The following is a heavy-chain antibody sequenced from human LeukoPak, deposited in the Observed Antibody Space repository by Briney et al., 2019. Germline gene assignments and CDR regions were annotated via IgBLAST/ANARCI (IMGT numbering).Heavy chain of an antibody. CDR1: GYTLTELS. Sequence: ASVKVSCKVSGYTLTELSMHWVRQAPGKGLEWMGGFDPEDGETIYAQKFQGRVTMTEDTSTDTAHMELSSLRSEDTAVYYCATDWYAGATMLYYYGMDVWGQGTTVTVSS. CDR2: FDPEDGET. V-gene: IGHV1-24*01. J-gene: IGHJ6*02. CDR3: ATDWYAGATMLYYYGMDV. D-gene: IGHD1-26*01.